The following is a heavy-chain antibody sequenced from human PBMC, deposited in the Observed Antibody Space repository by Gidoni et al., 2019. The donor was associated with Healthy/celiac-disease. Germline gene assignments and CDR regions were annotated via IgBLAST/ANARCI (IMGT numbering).Heavy chain of an antibody. D-gene: IGHD3-16*01. CDR3: ARDPLTSKSDAFDI. J-gene: IGHJ3*02. V-gene: IGHV1-69*04. Sequence: GQGLEWMGRITPILGIANYAQKFQGRVTITADKSTSTAYMELSSLRSEDTAVYYCARDPLTSKSDAFDIWGQGTMVTVSS. CDR2: ITPILGIA.